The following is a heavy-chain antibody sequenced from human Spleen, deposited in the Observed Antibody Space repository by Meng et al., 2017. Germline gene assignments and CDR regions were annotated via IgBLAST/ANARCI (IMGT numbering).Heavy chain of an antibody. CDR2: IYYSGST. J-gene: IGHJ5*02. D-gene: IGHD1-26*01. CDR1: GWSFSDYY. Sequence: QLRTCVDGLLKPSMPLSLPFVVSGWSFSDYYWSWIRQPPGKGLEWIGYIYYSGSTCYNPSLKSRVTISVDTSKNQFSLELSSVTAADTAVYYCARGPGGLGFDPWGQGTLVTV. CDR3: ARGPGGLGFDP. V-gene: IGHV4-34*01.